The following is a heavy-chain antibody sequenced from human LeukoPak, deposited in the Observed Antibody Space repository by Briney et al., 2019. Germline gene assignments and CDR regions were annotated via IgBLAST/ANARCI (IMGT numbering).Heavy chain of an antibody. CDR1: GFIFSNYG. CDR3: AKIAARGYYFDY. CDR2: IRYDGSNK. V-gene: IGHV3-30*02. J-gene: IGHJ4*02. Sequence: GGSLRLSCAASGFIFSNYGMHWVRQAPGKGLEWVAFIRYDGSNKYYADSVKGRFTISRDNSKNTLYLQMNSLRAEDTAVYYCAKIAARGYYFDYWGQGTLVTVSS. D-gene: IGHD6-6*01.